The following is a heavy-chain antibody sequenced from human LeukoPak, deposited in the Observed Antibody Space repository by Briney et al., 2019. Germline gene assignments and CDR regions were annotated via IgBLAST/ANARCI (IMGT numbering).Heavy chain of an antibody. CDR3: ARQTPPTPAYSSGWYSIRGAFWFDP. Sequence: ASVKVSCEASGYTFTGYYMHWVRQAPGQGLEWMGWINPNSGGTNYAQKFQGRVTMTRDTSISTAYMELSRLRSDDTAVYYCARQTPPTPAYSSGWYSIRGAFWFDPWGQGTLVTVSS. V-gene: IGHV1-2*02. CDR2: INPNSGGT. D-gene: IGHD6-19*01. CDR1: GYTFTGYY. J-gene: IGHJ5*02.